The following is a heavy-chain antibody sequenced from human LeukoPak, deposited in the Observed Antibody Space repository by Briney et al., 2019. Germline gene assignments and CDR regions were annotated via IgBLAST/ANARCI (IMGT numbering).Heavy chain of an antibody. V-gene: IGHV3-9*01. CDR3: AKSGYSGYDLTYNWFDP. CDR1: GFTFDDYA. J-gene: IGHJ5*02. Sequence: GGSLRLPCAASGFTFDDYAMHWVRQAPGKGLEWVSGIIWNSGSIGYADSVKGRFTISRDNAKNSLYLQMNSLRAEDTALYYCAKSGYSGYDLTYNWFDPWGQGTLVTVSS. CDR2: IIWNSGSI. D-gene: IGHD5-12*01.